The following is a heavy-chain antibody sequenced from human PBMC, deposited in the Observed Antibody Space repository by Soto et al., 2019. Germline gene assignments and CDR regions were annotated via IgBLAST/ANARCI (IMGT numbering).Heavy chain of an antibody. D-gene: IGHD4-17*01. CDR2: INRHGDST. Sequence: GGSLRLSCVASGFGFDEYGMSWVRQGPGKGLEWVSGINRHGDSTGYADSVKGRFTISRDNAKNSLYLQMNGLRAEDTAFYYCARDHRWGYEYGDYGDSWGQGT. J-gene: IGHJ4*02. CDR3: ARDHRWGYEYGDYGDS. V-gene: IGHV3-20*04. CDR1: GFGFDEYG.